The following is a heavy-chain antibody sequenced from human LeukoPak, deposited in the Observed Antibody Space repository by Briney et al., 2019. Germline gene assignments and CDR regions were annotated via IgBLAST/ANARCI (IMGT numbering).Heavy chain of an antibody. CDR1: GFTFSSYA. V-gene: IGHV3-30*04. Sequence: PGGSLRLSCAASGFTFSSYAMHWVRQAPGKGLEWVAVISYDGSNKYYADSVKGRFTISRDHAKNSVYLQMTSLRPEDTAVYYCAKDISIGGYADGYYYAMDVWGQGTTVTVSS. J-gene: IGHJ6*02. CDR2: ISYDGSNK. CDR3: AKDISIGGYADGYYYAMDV. D-gene: IGHD5-12*01.